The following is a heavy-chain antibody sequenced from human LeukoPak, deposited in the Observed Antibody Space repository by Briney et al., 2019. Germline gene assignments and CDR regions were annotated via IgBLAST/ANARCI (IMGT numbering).Heavy chain of an antibody. V-gene: IGHV4-39*02. CDR1: GGSISSSTYY. J-gene: IGHJ4*02. D-gene: IGHD3-16*01. Sequence: PSETLSLTCTVSGGSISSSTYYWGWIRQPPGKGLEWIGAIYYTGTTYYNTSLRSRVTVSVDTSKNHFSLNLRSVTAADTALYYCASAPRQASIGGLDYWGQGTLVTVSS. CDR2: IYYTGTT. CDR3: ASAPRQASIGGLDY.